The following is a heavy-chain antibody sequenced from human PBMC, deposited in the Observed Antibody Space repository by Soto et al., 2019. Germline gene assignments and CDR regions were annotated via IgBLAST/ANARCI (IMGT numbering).Heavy chain of an antibody. CDR1: GFTFSSYD. Sequence: GGSLRLSCAASGFTFSSYDMHWVRQATGKGLEWVSAIGTAGDTYYPGSEKGRFTISRENAKNSLYLQMNSLRAEDTAVYYCARARITGTKALDQPDAFDIWGQGTMVTVSS. J-gene: IGHJ3*02. CDR3: ARARITGTKALDQPDAFDI. D-gene: IGHD1-20*01. V-gene: IGHV3-13*01. CDR2: IGTAGDT.